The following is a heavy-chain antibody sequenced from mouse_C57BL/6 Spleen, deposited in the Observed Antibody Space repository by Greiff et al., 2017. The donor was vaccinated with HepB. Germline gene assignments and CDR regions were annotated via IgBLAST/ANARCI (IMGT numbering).Heavy chain of an antibody. D-gene: IGHD1-1*01. Sequence: VHVKQSGAELVKPGASVKLSCTASGFNIKDYYMPWVKPRTEQGLEWIGRIDPEDGETKYAPKFQGKATITADTSSNTAYLQLSSLTSEDTAVYYCAAYYYGSSQAWFAYWGQGTLVTVSA. CDR3: AAYYYGSSQAWFAY. CDR2: IDPEDGET. V-gene: IGHV14-2*01. CDR1: GFNIKDYY. J-gene: IGHJ3*01.